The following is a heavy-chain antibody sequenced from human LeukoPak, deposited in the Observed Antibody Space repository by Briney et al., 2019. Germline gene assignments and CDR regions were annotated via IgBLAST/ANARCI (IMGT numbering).Heavy chain of an antibody. Sequence: PSETLSLTCAVYGGSFSGYYWSWIRQPPGKGLEWIGEINHSGSTNYNPSLKSRVTISVDTSKNQFSLKLSSVTAADTAVYYCARGQRWLRQKGFDYWGQGTLVTVSS. CDR3: ARGQRWLRQKGFDY. CDR1: GGSFSGYY. V-gene: IGHV4-34*01. J-gene: IGHJ4*02. D-gene: IGHD5-24*01. CDR2: INHSGST.